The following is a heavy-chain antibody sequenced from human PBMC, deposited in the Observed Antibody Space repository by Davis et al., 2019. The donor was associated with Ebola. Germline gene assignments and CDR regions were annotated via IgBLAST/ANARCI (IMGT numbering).Heavy chain of an antibody. D-gene: IGHD4-23*01. Sequence: SVKVSCKASGYTFTSYDINWVRQAPGQGLEWMGGIIPIFGTANYAQKFQGRVTITADESTSTAYMELSSLRSEDTAVYYCARDGGRGLYYYYYGMDVWGQGTTVTVSS. CDR1: GYTFTSYD. CDR3: ARDGGRGLYYYYYGMDV. J-gene: IGHJ6*02. V-gene: IGHV1-69*13. CDR2: IIPIFGTA.